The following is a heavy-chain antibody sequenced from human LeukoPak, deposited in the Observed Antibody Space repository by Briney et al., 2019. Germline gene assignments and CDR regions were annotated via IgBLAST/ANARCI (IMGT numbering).Heavy chain of an antibody. CDR1: GGSISSYY. V-gene: IGHV4-59*01. CDR3: ARESMEGPGSYNWFDP. Sequence: SETLSLTCTVSGGSISSYYWSWIRQPPGKGLEWIGYIYYSGSTNYNPSLKSRVTISVDASKNQFSLKLSSVAAADTAVYYCARESMEGPGSYNWFDPWGQGTLVTVSS. D-gene: IGHD3-10*01. J-gene: IGHJ5*02. CDR2: IYYSGST.